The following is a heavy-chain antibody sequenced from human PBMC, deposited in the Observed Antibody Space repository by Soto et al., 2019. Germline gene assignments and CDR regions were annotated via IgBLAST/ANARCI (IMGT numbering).Heavy chain of an antibody. D-gene: IGHD3-22*01. CDR1: GFTFNIYA. CDR3: AKDRYLDHDSRGDLFDN. Sequence: EVQLLESGGDLIQPGGSLRLSCAASGFTFNIYAMTWVRQAPGKGLEWVSAISRYGDITYYADSVEGRFSISRDNSKNTLYLQMNSLRAEDTAVYYCAKDRYLDHDSRGDLFDNWGQGTLVTVSS. J-gene: IGHJ4*02. CDR2: ISRYGDIT. V-gene: IGHV3-23*01.